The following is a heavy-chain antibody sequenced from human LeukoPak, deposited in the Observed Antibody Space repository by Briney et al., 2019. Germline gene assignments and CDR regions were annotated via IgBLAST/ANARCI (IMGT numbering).Heavy chain of an antibody. J-gene: IGHJ4*02. CDR3: ARDRNGNYGRWGFDY. CDR2: ISGSGGST. V-gene: IGHV3-23*01. CDR1: GFTFSSYA. Sequence: PGGSLRLSCAASGFTFSSYAMSWVRQAPGKGLEWVSAISGSGGSTYYADSVKGRFNISRDNSKNTLYLRMNSLRAEDTAVYYCARDRNGNYGRWGFDYWGQGTLVTVSS. D-gene: IGHD4-17*01.